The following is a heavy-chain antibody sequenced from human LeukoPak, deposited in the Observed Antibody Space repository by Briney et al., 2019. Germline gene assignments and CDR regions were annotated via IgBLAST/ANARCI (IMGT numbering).Heavy chain of an antibody. CDR3: ARADYDILTGCGMDV. CDR2: INPSGGST. V-gene: IGHV1-46*01. Sequence: ASVKVSCKASGYTFTSYYMHWVRQAPGQGLEWMGIINPSGGSTSYAQKFQGRVTMTRDTSTSTVYMELSSLRSEDTVVYYCARADYDILTGCGMDVWGQGTTVTVSS. J-gene: IGHJ6*02. D-gene: IGHD3-9*01. CDR1: GYTFTSYY.